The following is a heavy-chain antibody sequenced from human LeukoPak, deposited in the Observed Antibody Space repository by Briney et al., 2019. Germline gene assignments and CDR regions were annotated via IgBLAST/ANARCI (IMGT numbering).Heavy chain of an antibody. V-gene: IGHV3-73*01. CDR2: IRSKANNYAT. CDR1: GFTFSGSA. J-gene: IGHJ4*02. D-gene: IGHD3-22*01. Sequence: GGSLRLSCAASGFTFSGSAMHWVRQASGKGLEWVGRIRSKANNYATAYAASVKGRFTISREDSKNTAYLQMNSLKTEDTAVYYCTRRNKDDSSGYYYDWGQGTLVTVSS. CDR3: TRRNKDDSSGYYYD.